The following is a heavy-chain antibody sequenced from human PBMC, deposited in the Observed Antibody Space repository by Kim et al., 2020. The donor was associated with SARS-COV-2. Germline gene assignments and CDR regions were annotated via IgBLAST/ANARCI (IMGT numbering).Heavy chain of an antibody. D-gene: IGHD3-10*01. CDR1: GCTFSSFW. J-gene: IGHJ3*02. CDR3: ARDKSIPSYDAFDI. CDR2: IRQDGSVR. Sequence: GGSLRLSCAASGCTFSSFWMIWVRQAPGTGLEWVANIRQDGSVRYYLASVKGRFTISRDNAKNSLYLQMDSLRAEDTAVYYCARDKSIPSYDAFDIWGQGTMVTVSS. V-gene: IGHV3-7*03.